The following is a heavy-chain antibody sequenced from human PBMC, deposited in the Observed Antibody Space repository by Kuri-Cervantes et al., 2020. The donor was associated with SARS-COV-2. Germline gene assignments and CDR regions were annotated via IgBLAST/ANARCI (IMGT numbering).Heavy chain of an antibody. V-gene: IGHV1-2*04. CDR2: INPNSGGT. J-gene: IGHJ4*02. Sequence: ASVKVSCKASGYTFTGYYMHWVRQAPGQGLEWMGWINPNSGGTNYGQKFQGWVTMTRDTSISTAYMELSRLRSDDTAVYYCARGLDTAMAYYFDYWGQGTLVTVSS. D-gene: IGHD5-18*01. CDR3: ARGLDTAMAYYFDY. CDR1: GYTFTGYY.